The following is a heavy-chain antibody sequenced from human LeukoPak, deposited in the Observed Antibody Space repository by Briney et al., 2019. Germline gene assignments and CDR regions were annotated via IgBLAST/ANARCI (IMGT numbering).Heavy chain of an antibody. CDR2: INTDGSST. Sequence: GGSLRLSCAASGFTFSSYWMHWVRQAPGKGLVWVSRINTDGSSTSYADSVKGRFTISRDNAKNTLYLQMNSLRAEDTAVYYCVRGITMVRGVTDYWGQGTLVTVSS. J-gene: IGHJ4*02. CDR3: VRGITMVRGVTDY. CDR1: GFTFSSYW. V-gene: IGHV3-74*01. D-gene: IGHD3-10*01.